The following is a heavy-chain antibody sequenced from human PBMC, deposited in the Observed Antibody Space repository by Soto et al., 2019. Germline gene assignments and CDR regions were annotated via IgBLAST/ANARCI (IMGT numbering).Heavy chain of an antibody. V-gene: IGHV3-7*03. CDR3: TRAPDSSGSYYYFDY. Sequence: EVQLVESGGGLVRPGGSLRLSCAASGFPFSSYWMSWVRQAPGKGLQWVANINRDGSERYYVDSLKGRFTISRDNAEKSLYLQMNSLRDEDTAVYYCTRAPDSSGSYYYFDYWGQGTLVTVSS. D-gene: IGHD3-22*01. CDR1: GFPFSSYW. CDR2: INRDGSER. J-gene: IGHJ4*02.